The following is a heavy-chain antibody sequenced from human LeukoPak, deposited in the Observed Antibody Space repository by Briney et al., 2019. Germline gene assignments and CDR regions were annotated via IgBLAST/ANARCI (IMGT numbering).Heavy chain of an antibody. J-gene: IGHJ5*02. D-gene: IGHD2-15*01. CDR1: GFTLSSYE. V-gene: IGHV3-23*01. CDR3: AIFGSGGS. CDR2: IGYSGSDT. Sequence: GGSLRLSCIVSGFTLSSYEMTWFRQAPGKGLEWVSSIGYSGSDTHYADSVKGRFTVSRDNSKNTLYLQLNSLRADDTAVYYCAIFGSGGSWGQGTLVTVSS.